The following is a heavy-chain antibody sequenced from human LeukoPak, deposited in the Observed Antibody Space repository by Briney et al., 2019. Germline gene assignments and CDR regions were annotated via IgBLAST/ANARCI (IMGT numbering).Heavy chain of an antibody. V-gene: IGHV3-74*01. CDR2: INSDGSST. CDR1: GFTFSNYW. CDR3: AKVGVIAATGWFDP. Sequence: GGSLRPSCAASGFTFSNYWMHWVRQTPGKGLVWVSRINSDGSSTTYADAVKGRFTISRDNAKNTLYLQMNSLRAEDTAVYYCAKVGVIAATGWFDPWGQRTLVTVSS. D-gene: IGHD2-15*01. J-gene: IGHJ5*02.